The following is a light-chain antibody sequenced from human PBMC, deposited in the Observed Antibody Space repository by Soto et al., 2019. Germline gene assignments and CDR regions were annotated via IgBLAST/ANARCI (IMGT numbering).Light chain of an antibody. CDR3: QTWGTGIRV. J-gene: IGLJ2*01. CDR1: SGHNNYA. CDR2: INSEGSH. Sequence: QLVLTQSPSASASLGASVKLTCTLSSGHNNYAIAWHQQQPEKGPRFLMKINSEGSHIKGDGIPDRFSGSSSGAERYLFISSLQSEDEADYYCQTWGTGIRVFGGGTKLTVL. V-gene: IGLV4-69*01.